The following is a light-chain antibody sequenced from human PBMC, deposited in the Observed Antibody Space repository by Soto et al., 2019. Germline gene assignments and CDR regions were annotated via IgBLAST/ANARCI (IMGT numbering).Light chain of an antibody. V-gene: IGLV2-14*01. J-gene: IGLJ1*01. CDR1: XXDFCGYNY. CDR2: EVS. CDR3: SSYTSSSTHV. Sequence: QSVLTQPPSVSGSPGQRVTIFCTGTXXDFCGYNYVSWYQQHPCKAPKLMIYEVSNRHSGVSNRFSGSKSGNTDSRTISGLQADDEADYYCSSYTSSSTHVCGTGTKVTVL.